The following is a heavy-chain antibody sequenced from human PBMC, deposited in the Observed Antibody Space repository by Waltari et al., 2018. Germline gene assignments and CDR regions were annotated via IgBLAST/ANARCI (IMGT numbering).Heavy chain of an antibody. J-gene: IGHJ4*02. V-gene: IGHV4-59*08. D-gene: IGHD6-6*01. CDR2: VYYSGST. CDR1: GDAISIYY. CDR3: ASRTYSSSAAPFDH. Sequence: QLQLQESGPGLVKPAETLSLTCSVSGDAISIYYWSWIRQPPGTGLEWIGYVYYSGSTDYNSSLKSRITISLDTSKNQFSLKLNSVTAADTAVYYCASRTYSSSAAPFDHWGQGALVTVSS.